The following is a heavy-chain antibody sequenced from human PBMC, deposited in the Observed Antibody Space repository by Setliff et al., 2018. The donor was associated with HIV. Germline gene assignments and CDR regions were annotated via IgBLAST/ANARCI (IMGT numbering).Heavy chain of an antibody. CDR3: TTDSITIFGVVIHYYYYYMDV. CDR1: GFTFSNAW. CDR2: IKSKTDGGTT. J-gene: IGHJ6*03. Sequence: GGSLRLSCAASGFTFSNAWMSWVRQAPGKGLEWVGRIKSKTDGGTTEYAAPVKGRFTISRDDSKNTLYLQMNSLKTEDTAVYYCTTDSITIFGVVIHYYYYYMDVWGKGTTVTVSS. V-gene: IGHV3-15*01. D-gene: IGHD3-3*01.